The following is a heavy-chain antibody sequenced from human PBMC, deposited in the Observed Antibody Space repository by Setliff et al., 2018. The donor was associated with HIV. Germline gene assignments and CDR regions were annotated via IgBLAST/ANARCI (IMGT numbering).Heavy chain of an antibody. Sequence: GGSLRLSCGASGFTFSSYWMSWVRQAPGKGLEWVANINQDASKKYYVDSVKGRFTISRDNAKNSLSLQMNSLRVEDTAVYFCARGRQGGRYCSGGSCPGGYYYYMDVWGKGTTVTVSS. CDR3: ARGRQGGRYCSGGSCPGGYYYYMDV. J-gene: IGHJ6*03. V-gene: IGHV3-7*03. D-gene: IGHD2-15*01. CDR2: INQDASKK. CDR1: GFTFSSYW.